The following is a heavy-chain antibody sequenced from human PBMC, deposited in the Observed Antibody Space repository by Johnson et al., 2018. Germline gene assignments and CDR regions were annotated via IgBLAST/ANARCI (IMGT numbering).Heavy chain of an antibody. CDR3: AKADSGSYYGGDAFDI. CDR2: ISGSGGST. Sequence: VQLVQYGGGLVQPGGSLRLSCAAAGFTFSSYAMSWVRQAPGKGLEWVSAISGSGGSTYYADPVKGRFIISRDNSKNKLYLQMTSLRAEDTAVYYCAKADSGSYYGGDAFDIWGQGTMVTVSS. D-gene: IGHD1-26*01. V-gene: IGHV3-23*04. J-gene: IGHJ3*02. CDR1: GFTFSSYA.